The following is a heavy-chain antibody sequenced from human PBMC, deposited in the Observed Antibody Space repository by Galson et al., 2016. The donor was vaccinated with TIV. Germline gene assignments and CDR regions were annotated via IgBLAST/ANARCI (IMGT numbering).Heavy chain of an antibody. CDR1: GFTFSRFG. CDR2: ISYDGSNK. Sequence: SLRLSCAASGFTFSRFGMHWVRQAPGKGLEWVAVISYDGSNKYYADSVKGRLTISRDNSKNTLYLQMNSLRAEDTAVYYCANDRDLYPPFMGTFDHWGQGTMVTFSS. J-gene: IGHJ4*02. CDR3: ANDRDLYPPFMGTFDH. D-gene: IGHD7-27*01. V-gene: IGHV3-30*18.